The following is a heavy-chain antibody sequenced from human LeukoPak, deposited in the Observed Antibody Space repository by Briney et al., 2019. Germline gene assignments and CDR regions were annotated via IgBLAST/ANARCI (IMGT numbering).Heavy chain of an antibody. J-gene: IGHJ4*02. CDR2: INWNGGST. D-gene: IGHD6-19*01. CDR3: ARLSSTCSSGWYVY. Sequence: GGSLRLSCAASGFTFDDYGTSWVRQAPGKGLEWVSGINWNGGSTGYADSVKGRFTISRDNAKNSLYLQMNSLRAEDTALYYCARLSSTCSSGWYVYWGQGTLVTVSS. CDR1: GFTFDDYG. V-gene: IGHV3-20*04.